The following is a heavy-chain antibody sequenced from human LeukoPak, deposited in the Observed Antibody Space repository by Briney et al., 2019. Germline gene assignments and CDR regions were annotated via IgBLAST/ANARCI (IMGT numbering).Heavy chain of an antibody. J-gene: IGHJ6*02. CDR2: INHSGST. Sequence: SETLSLTCAVYGGSFSGYYWSWIRQPPGKGLEWIGEINHSGSTNYNPSLKSRVTISVDTSKNQFSMKLSSVTAADTAVYYCARDRPYYYYGMDVWGQGTTVTVSS. V-gene: IGHV4-34*01. CDR3: ARDRPYYYYGMDV. CDR1: GGSFSGYY.